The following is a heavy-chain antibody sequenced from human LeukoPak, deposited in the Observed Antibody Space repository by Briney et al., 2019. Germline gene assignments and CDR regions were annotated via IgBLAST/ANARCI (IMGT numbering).Heavy chain of an antibody. CDR1: GLTFSSFW. V-gene: IGHV3-7*04. Sequence: GGSLRLSCAASGLTFSSFWMSWVRQAPGKGLEWVANIKRDGSEKYYVDSVKGRFTISRDNAKNSLYLQMNSLRVEDTAVYYCARGEYYYDGGYWGQGTLVTVSS. J-gene: IGHJ1*01. CDR3: ARGEYYYDGGY. CDR2: IKRDGSEK. D-gene: IGHD3-22*01.